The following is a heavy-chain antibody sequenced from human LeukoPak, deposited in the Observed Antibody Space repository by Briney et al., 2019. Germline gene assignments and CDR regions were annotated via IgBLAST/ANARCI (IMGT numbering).Heavy chain of an antibody. V-gene: IGHV3-7*03. Sequence: GGSLRLSCAASGFTFSDYWMSWVRQAPGKGLEWVANIKQDGGEKYYVDSVKGRFIISRDNAKNSLYLQMNTLRADDTAVYYCARDGFGTGSNWGQGTLVTVSS. J-gene: IGHJ4*02. D-gene: IGHD3-16*01. CDR2: IKQDGGEK. CDR3: ARDGFGTGSN. CDR1: GFTFSDYW.